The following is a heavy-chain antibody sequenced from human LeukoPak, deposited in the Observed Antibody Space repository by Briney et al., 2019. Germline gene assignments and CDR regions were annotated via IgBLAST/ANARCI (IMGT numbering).Heavy chain of an antibody. V-gene: IGHV3-7*01. CDR2: IKPDGSAK. D-gene: IGHD3-3*01. Sequence: GGSLRLSCAASGFALSSHWMCWVRQAPGKGLEWVANIKPDGSAKYYVDSVKGRFTISRDNAKNSLYLQMDGLRAEDTALYYCARDHQWSSDYWGQGALVTVSP. CDR1: GFALSSHW. J-gene: IGHJ4*02. CDR3: ARDHQWSSDY.